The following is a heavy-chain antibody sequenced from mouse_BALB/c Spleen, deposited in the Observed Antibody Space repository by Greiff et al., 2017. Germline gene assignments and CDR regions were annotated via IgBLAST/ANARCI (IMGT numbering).Heavy chain of an antibody. J-gene: IGHJ2*01. Sequence: LQQPGSELVRPGASVKLSCKASGYTFTSYWMHWVKQRPGQGLEWIGNIYPGSGSTNYDEKFKSKATLTVDTSSSTAYMQLSSLTSEDSAVYYCTRSYYYGSRPDYWGQGTTLTVSS. D-gene: IGHD1-1*01. V-gene: IGHV1S22*01. CDR3: TRSYYYGSRPDY. CDR2: IYPGSGST. CDR1: GYTFTSYW.